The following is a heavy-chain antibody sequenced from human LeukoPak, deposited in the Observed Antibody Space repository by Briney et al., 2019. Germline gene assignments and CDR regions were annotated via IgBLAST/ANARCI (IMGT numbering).Heavy chain of an antibody. V-gene: IGHV4-34*01. CDR3: ARDHLANLASRLFDP. CDR2: INHSGST. D-gene: IGHD3-3*01. J-gene: IGHJ5*02. CDR1: GGSISSYY. Sequence: SETLSLTCTVSGGSISSYYWSWIRQPPGKGLEWIGEINHSGSTNYNPSLKSRVTISVDTSKNQFSLKLSPVTAADTAVYYCARDHLANLASRLFDPWGQGTLVTVSS.